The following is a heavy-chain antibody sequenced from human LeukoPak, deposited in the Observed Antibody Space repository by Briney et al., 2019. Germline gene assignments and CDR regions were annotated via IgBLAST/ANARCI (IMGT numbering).Heavy chain of an antibody. D-gene: IGHD6-6*01. J-gene: IGHJ4*02. CDR1: GFTFSRYA. CDR3: VKNEDRLEYSSSPGY. V-gene: IGHV3-64D*09. Sequence: GGSLRLSCVASGFTFSRYALHWVRLAPGKGLEYVSAISSNGGRTYYADSVNGRFTISRDNSKNTLYLQVRSRIEDVTAVYYCVKNEDRLEYSSSPGYWGQGTLVTVSS. CDR2: ISSNGGRT.